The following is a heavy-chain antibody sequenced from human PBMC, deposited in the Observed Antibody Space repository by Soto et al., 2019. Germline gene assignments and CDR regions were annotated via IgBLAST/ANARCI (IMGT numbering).Heavy chain of an antibody. V-gene: IGHV4-31*03. Sequence: QVQLQESGPELVKPSQTLSLTCTVSGGSISGGGYYWNWIRQHPGKGLEWIGYIYYTGRSYYSPSLKGRLPISVDTSKNQFSLTLNSVTAADTAVYYCARGVGTTNSDFDSWGQGTLVTVSS. J-gene: IGHJ4*02. D-gene: IGHD3-3*01. CDR3: ARGVGTTNSDFDS. CDR1: GGSISGGGYY. CDR2: IYYTGRS.